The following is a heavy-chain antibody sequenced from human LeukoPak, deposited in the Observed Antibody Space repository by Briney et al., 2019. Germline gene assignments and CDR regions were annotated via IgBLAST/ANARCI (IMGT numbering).Heavy chain of an antibody. CDR2: INHSGST. V-gene: IGHV4/OR15-8*01. Sequence: SETLSLTCGVSGGSISNSNWWSWIRQPPGKGLEWIGEINHSGSTNYNPSLKSRVTISVDTSKNQFSLKLSSVTAADTAVYYCARDYNRYDSSGYRTDWGQGTLVTVSS. J-gene: IGHJ4*02. D-gene: IGHD3-22*01. CDR3: ARDYNRYDSSGYRTD. CDR1: GGSISNSNW.